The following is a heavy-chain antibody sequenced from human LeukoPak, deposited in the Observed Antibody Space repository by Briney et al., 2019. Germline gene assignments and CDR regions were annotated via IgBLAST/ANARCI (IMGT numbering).Heavy chain of an antibody. Sequence: SETLSLTCTVSGGSISSSSYYWGWIGQPPGKGLEWIGSIYYSGSTYYNPSLKSRVTISVDTSKNQFSLKLSSVTAADTAVYYCASSGAGQFDYWGQGTLVTVSS. D-gene: IGHD3-10*01. CDR2: IYYSGST. J-gene: IGHJ4*02. V-gene: IGHV4-39*07. CDR1: GGSISSSSYY. CDR3: ASSGAGQFDY.